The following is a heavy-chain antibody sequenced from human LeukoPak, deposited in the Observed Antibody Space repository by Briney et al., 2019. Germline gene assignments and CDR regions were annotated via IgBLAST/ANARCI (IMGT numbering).Heavy chain of an antibody. CDR2: IIPIFGTA. J-gene: IGHJ6*03. CDR1: GGTFGSYA. Sequence: ASVKVSCKASGGTFGSYAISWVRQAPGQGLEWMGRIIPIFGTANYAQKFQGRVTITTDESTSTAYMELSSLRSEDTAVYYCARDYYYYYYMDVWGKGTTVTVSS. CDR3: ARDYYYYYYMDV. V-gene: IGHV1-69*05.